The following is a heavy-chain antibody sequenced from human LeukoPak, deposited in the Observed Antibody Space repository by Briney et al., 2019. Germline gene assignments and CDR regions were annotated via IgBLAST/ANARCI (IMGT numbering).Heavy chain of an antibody. Sequence: GGSLRPSCAASGFTFSSYRMNWVRQAPGKGLEWVANIKQDGSEKYYVDSVKGRFTISRDNAKNSLYLQMNSLRAEDTAVYYCAKEGAYPIITYDSWGQGTLVTVSS. CDR1: GFTFSSYR. J-gene: IGHJ5*01. D-gene: IGHD3-10*01. CDR3: AKEGAYPIITYDS. CDR2: IKQDGSEK. V-gene: IGHV3-7*01.